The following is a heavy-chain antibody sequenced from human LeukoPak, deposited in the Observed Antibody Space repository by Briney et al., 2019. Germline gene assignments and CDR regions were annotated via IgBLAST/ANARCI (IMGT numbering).Heavy chain of an antibody. Sequence: SLKVSCKASGYRFISNYIQWVRQAPGLGPEWMGWMHAGNGNTRYAEKFQGRVIMTRDTSINTAYMDLSSLRSDDTAVYYCAREGSYCVGGDCYSFDFWGQRTLVTASS. J-gene: IGHJ4*02. CDR2: MHAGNGNT. CDR3: AREGSYCVGGDCYSFDF. V-gene: IGHV1-2*02. CDR1: GYRFISNY. D-gene: IGHD2-21*02.